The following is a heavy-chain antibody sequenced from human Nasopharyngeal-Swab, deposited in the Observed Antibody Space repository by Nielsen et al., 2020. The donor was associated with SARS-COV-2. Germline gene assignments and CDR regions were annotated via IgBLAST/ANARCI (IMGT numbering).Heavy chain of an antibody. CDR1: GGSISSGGYY. J-gene: IGHJ4*02. V-gene: IGHV4-31*03. CDR3: ARDQGGNMVRGVIIKPFDY. D-gene: IGHD3-10*01. CDR2: IYYSGST. Sequence: SETLSLTCTVSGGSISSGGYYWSWIRQHPGKGLEWIGYIYYSGSTYYNPSLKSRVTISVDTSKNQFSLKLSSVTAADTAVYYCARDQGGNMVRGVIIKPFDYWGQGTLVTVSS.